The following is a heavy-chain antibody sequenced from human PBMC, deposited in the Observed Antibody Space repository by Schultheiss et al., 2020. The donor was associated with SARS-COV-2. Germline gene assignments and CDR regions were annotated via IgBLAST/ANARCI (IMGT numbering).Heavy chain of an antibody. Sequence: GSLRLSCAASGFSFSAYEMNWVRQAPGKGLEWVSYIRDSDGSVYYADSVKGRFTISRDNAKNSLYLQMNSLRAEDTAVYYCARDRTGSSWFTYYGLDVWGQGTTVTVSS. CDR3: ARDRTGSSWFTYYGLDV. D-gene: IGHD6-13*01. J-gene: IGHJ6*02. CDR2: IRDSDGSV. V-gene: IGHV3-48*03. CDR1: GFSFSAYE.